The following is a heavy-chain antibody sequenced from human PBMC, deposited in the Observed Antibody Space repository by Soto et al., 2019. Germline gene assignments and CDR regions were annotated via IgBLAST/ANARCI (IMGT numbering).Heavy chain of an antibody. J-gene: IGHJ3*02. V-gene: IGHV3-11*01. CDR1: GFTFSDYY. D-gene: IGHD2-15*01. CDR3: GRDEGRYCSGGSCYRDAFDI. CDR2: ISSSGSTI. Sequence: QVQLVESGGGLVKPGGSLRLSCAASGFTFSDYYMSWIRQAPGKGLEWVSYISSSGSTIYYADSVKGRFTISRDNAKNSLYLQMNSLRAEDTAVYYCGRDEGRYCSGGSCYRDAFDIWGQGTMVTVSS.